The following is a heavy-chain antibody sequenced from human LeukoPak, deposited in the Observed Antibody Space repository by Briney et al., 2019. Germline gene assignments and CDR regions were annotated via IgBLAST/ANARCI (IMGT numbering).Heavy chain of an antibody. CDR1: GFTFSSYW. CDR3: AKGGGDSTYFDY. CDR2: IKQDGSEK. J-gene: IGHJ4*02. D-gene: IGHD6-13*01. Sequence: GGSLRLSCAASGFTFSSYWMSWVRQAPGKGLEWVANIKQDGSEKYYVDSVKGRFTISRDNSKNTLYLQMNSLRAEDTAVYYCAKGGGDSTYFDYWGQGTLVTVSS. V-gene: IGHV3-7*03.